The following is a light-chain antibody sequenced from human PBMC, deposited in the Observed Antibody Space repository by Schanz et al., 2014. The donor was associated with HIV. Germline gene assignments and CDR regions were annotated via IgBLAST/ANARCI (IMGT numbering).Light chain of an antibody. Sequence: DIQMTQSLSTLSASVGDRVIITCRASQSIGRWLAWYQQKPGQAPSLLIYRASSLEGGVPSRFSGGGSGTEFTLTITSLQPEDFATYHCQQFHAYPYTFGQGTKLEIK. CDR2: RAS. CDR1: QSIGRW. V-gene: IGKV1-5*03. CDR3: QQFHAYPYT. J-gene: IGKJ2*01.